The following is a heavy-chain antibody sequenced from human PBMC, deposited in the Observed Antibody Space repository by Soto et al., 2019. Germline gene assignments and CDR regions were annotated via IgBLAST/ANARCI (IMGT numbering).Heavy chain of an antibody. CDR3: ARYIAASGTYYFDY. CDR2: IYHSGSA. V-gene: IGHV4-4*02. Sequence: SETLSLTCAVSGGPISSSYWWSWVRQPPGKGLEWIGEIYHSGSANYNPSLKSRVTISVDNSKNQFSLKLSSVTAADTAVYYCARYIAASGTYYFDYWGQGTLVTVSS. J-gene: IGHJ4*02. CDR1: GGPISSSYW. D-gene: IGHD6-13*01.